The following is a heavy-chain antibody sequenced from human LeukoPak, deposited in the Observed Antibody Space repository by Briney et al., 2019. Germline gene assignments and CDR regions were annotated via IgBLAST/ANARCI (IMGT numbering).Heavy chain of an antibody. CDR3: AKDLGRYRNNFFDY. J-gene: IGHJ4*02. CDR1: GFTFSSIA. D-gene: IGHD1-26*01. CDR2: ISGSGGGT. Sequence: TGGSLRLSCAASGFTFSSIAMSWVRQAPDKGLEWVSTISGSGGGTYSAASVKGRFTISRDDSKNTLYLQMNSLRADDTAVYYCAKDLGRYRNNFFDYWGQGNLVTVSS. V-gene: IGHV3-23*01.